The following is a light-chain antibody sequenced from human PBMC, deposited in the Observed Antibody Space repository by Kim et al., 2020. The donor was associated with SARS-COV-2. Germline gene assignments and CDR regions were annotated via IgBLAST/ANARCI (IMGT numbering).Light chain of an antibody. J-gene: IGLJ3*02. CDR3: GTWDSSLRRV. V-gene: IGLV1-51*01. Sequence: PGQKVTISCAGSSSNIGNNYVSWYQQRPGTAPKLLIYDNNKRPSGIPDRFAGSKSGTSATLGITGLQTGDEADYYCGTWDSSLRRVFGGGTQLTVL. CDR2: DNN. CDR1: SSNIGNNY.